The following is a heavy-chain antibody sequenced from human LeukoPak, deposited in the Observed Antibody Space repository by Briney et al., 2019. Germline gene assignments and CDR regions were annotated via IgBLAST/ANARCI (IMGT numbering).Heavy chain of an antibody. V-gene: IGHV4-34*01. Sequence: SETLSLTCAVYGGSFSGYYWSWIRQPPGKGLEWIGEINHSGSTNYNPSLKSRVTISVDTSKNQFSLKLSSVTAADTAVYYCARGRGAAAGTARFDPWGQGTLVTVSS. CDR3: ARGRGAAAGTARFDP. J-gene: IGHJ5*02. CDR2: INHSGST. CDR1: GGSFSGYY. D-gene: IGHD6-13*01.